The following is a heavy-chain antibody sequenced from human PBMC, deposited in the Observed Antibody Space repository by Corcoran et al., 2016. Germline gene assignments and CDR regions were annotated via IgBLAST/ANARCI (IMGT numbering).Heavy chain of an antibody. Sequence: QVDLVESGGGVVQPGRSRRLTWAASGFTFSSYGMHWVRQAPGKGLDWVTVISHDGTKQYYADSVKGRFTVSRDNSKNKLYLQMNSLRAEDTAVYYCVKDQGEYSSSWYVYWGQGTLVTVSS. V-gene: IGHV3-30*18. D-gene: IGHD6-13*01. CDR3: VKDQGEYSSSWYVY. J-gene: IGHJ4*02. CDR2: ISHDGTKQ. CDR1: GFTFSSYG.